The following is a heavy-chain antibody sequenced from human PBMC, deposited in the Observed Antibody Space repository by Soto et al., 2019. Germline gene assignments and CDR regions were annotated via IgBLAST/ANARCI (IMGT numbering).Heavy chain of an antibody. CDR1: GFTFSSHG. CDR2: ISYDGSNK. CDR3: AKDVGSVGPLDY. V-gene: IGHV3-30*18. Sequence: QVQLVESGGGVVQPGRSLRLSCAASGFTFSSHGMHWVRQAPGKGLEWVAVISYDGSNKYYADSVKGRFTISRDNSKNTLYLQMNSLRAEDTAVYYCAKDVGSVGPLDYWGQGTLVTVSS. J-gene: IGHJ4*02. D-gene: IGHD2-15*01.